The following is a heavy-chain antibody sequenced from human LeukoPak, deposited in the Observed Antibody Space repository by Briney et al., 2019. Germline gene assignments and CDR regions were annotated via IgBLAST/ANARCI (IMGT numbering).Heavy chain of an antibody. J-gene: IGHJ5*02. CDR3: ARVRGEKLWFGELGVGWFDP. CDR2: ISTSGSTI. V-gene: IGHV3-11*01. Sequence: GGSLRLSCAASGFTFSDYYMSWIRQAPGKGLEWVSYISTSGSTIYYADSMKGRFTISRDNAKNSLYLQMNSLRAEDTAVYYCARVRGEKLWFGELGVGWFDPWGQGTLVTVSS. D-gene: IGHD3-10*01. CDR1: GFTFSDYY.